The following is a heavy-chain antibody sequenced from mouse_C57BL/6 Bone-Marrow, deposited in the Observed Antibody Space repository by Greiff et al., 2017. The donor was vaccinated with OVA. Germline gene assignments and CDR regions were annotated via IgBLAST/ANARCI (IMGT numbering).Heavy chain of an antibody. CDR3: ARDGTFYAMDY. CDR2: ISYDGSN. V-gene: IGHV3-6*01. D-gene: IGHD1-1*02. CDR1: GYSITSGYY. Sequence: EVQLQQSGPGLVKPSQSLSLTCSVTGYSITSGYYWNWIRQFPGNQLEWMGYISYDGSNNYNQTLKNRISITRDTSKTQFFLKLNSVTTEDTATYYCARDGTFYAMDYWGQGTSVTVSS. J-gene: IGHJ4*01.